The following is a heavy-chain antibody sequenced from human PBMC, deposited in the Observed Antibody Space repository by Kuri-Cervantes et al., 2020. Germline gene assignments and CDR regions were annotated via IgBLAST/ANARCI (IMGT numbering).Heavy chain of an antibody. D-gene: IGHD2-15*01. Sequence: GESLKISCVASGFTFSSYEMNWVRQAPGKGLEWVSYISSSGSTIYYADSVKGRFTISRDNTKNSLFLQMDNLRAEDTAVYFCARYCFAANCDDGSLRYWGQGILVTVSS. CDR3: ARYCFAANCDDGSLRY. J-gene: IGHJ4*02. CDR1: GFTFSSYE. V-gene: IGHV3-48*03. CDR2: ISSSGSTI.